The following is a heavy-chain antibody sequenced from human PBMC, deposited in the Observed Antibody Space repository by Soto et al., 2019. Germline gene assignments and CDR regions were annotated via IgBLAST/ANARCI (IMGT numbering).Heavy chain of an antibody. Sequence: QVQMVESGGGVVQPGRSLRLSCAASGFTLSTYAMHWVRQAPGKGLEWVAVISHDGRNNYYADSVKGRFTISRDNSKSTLSLQMNSLRAEDTAVYYCARDRDEDGGTSDAFDMWGQGTMVTVSS. D-gene: IGHD2-15*01. CDR1: GFTLSTYA. V-gene: IGHV3-30*04. CDR2: ISHDGRNN. J-gene: IGHJ3*02. CDR3: ARDRDEDGGTSDAFDM.